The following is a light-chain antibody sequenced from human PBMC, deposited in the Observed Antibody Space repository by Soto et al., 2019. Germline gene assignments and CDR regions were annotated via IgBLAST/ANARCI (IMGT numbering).Light chain of an antibody. J-gene: IGKJ2*01. Sequence: DIQMTQSPHTLSASVGDRVTLTCRASQSMSTWLAWYQQKPGKAPKLLISDASSLQSGVPSRFSGSGSGTEFSPTISGLQPDDFATYYCQQYKSYPTFGQGTALEIK. CDR2: DAS. CDR3: QQYKSYPT. CDR1: QSMSTW. V-gene: IGKV1-5*01.